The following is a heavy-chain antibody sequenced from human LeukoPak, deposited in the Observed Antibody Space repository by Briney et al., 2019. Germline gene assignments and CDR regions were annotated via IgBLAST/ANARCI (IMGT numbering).Heavy chain of an antibody. CDR2: INHSGST. D-gene: IGHD3-10*01. CDR1: SGSFSGYY. V-gene: IGHV4-34*01. Sequence: PSETLSLTCAVYSGSFSGYYWSWIRQPPGKGLEWIGEINHSGSTNYDPSLKSRVTISVDTSKNQFSLKLSSVTAADTAVYYCARGHGHYYGSGSHRFDYWGQGTLVTVSS. J-gene: IGHJ4*02. CDR3: ARGHGHYYGSGSHRFDY.